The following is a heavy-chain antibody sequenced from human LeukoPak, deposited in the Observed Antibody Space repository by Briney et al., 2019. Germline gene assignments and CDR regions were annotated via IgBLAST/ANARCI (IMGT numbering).Heavy chain of an antibody. D-gene: IGHD3-22*01. V-gene: IGHV1-18*01. Sequence: ASVKVSCKASGYTFTSYGISWVRQAPGQGLEWMGWISAYNGNTNYAQKLQGRVTMTTDTSTSTAYMELRSLRSDDTAVYYCAKLSNYYDISGYPLDYWGQGTLVPSPQ. CDR3: AKLSNYYDISGYPLDY. J-gene: IGHJ4*02. CDR2: ISAYNGNT. CDR1: GYTFTSYG.